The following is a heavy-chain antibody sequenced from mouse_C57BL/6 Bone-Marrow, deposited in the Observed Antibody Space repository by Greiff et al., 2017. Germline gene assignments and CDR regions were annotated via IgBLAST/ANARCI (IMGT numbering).Heavy chain of an antibody. CDR1: GYTFTSYW. V-gene: IGHV1-69*01. CDR3: AREELGFLRFAY. CDR2: IDPSDSYT. J-gene: IGHJ3*01. Sequence: VQLQQPGAELVMPGASVKLSCKASGYTFTSYWMHWVKQRPGQGLEWIGEIDPSDSYTNYNQKFKGKSTLTVDKSSSTAYVQLSSLTSEDSAVYYCAREELGFLRFAYWGQGTLVTVSA.